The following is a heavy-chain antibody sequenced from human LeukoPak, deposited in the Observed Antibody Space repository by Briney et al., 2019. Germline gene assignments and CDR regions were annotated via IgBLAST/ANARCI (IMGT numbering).Heavy chain of an antibody. V-gene: IGHV3-74*01. D-gene: IGHD2-21*02. CDR3: VRVGKCGGDCYWTDGYFQH. Sequence: GGSLRLSCAASGLTFSSYWMHWVRQAPGKGLEWVSRINSDGGTTNYADSVKGRFTISRDNAKNTLYLQMNSLRAEDTAVYYCVRVGKCGGDCYWTDGYFQHWGQGTLVTVSS. CDR1: GLTFSSYW. J-gene: IGHJ1*01. CDR2: INSDGGTT.